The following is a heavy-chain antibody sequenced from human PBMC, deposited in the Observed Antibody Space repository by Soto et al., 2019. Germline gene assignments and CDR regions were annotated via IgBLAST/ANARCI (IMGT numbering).Heavy chain of an antibody. V-gene: IGHV1-18*04. Sequence: ASVKVSCKASGYTLTSYGISWVRQAPGQGLEWMGWISAYNGNTNYAQKLQGRVTMTTDTSTSTAYMELRSLRSDDTAVYYCARALNQSGRYYPLSYWGQGTLVTVSS. J-gene: IGHJ4*02. D-gene: IGHD1-26*01. CDR3: ARALNQSGRYYPLSY. CDR1: GYTLTSYG. CDR2: ISAYNGNT.